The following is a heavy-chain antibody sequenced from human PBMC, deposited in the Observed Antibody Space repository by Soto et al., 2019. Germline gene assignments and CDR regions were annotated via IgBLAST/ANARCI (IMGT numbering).Heavy chain of an antibody. D-gene: IGHD3-22*01. V-gene: IGHV1-46*01. J-gene: IGHJ4*02. Sequence: QVQVVQSGAEVKKPGASVKVSCKASGYTFTSYYMHWVRQAPGQGLEWMGVVNPSDVTTTYAQKFQGRVTMTRDTSTTTVYIELSSLRSEDTAVYFCARGTMTLFDYWGQGTLVTVSS. CDR2: VNPSDVTT. CDR1: GYTFTSYY. CDR3: ARGTMTLFDY.